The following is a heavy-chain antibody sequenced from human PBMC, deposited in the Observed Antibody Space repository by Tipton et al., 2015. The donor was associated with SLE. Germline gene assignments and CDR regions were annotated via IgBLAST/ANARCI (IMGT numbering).Heavy chain of an antibody. J-gene: IGHJ6*02. Sequence: QLVQSGAEVKKPGASVKVSCKASGYSFYGYYMHWARQAPGQGLEWMGRINPNSGVTNYAQKFQGRVTMTRDTSISTAYMELSRLRSDDTAVYYCARVRYYYGSGTPYYGMDVWGQGTTVTVS. D-gene: IGHD3-10*01. CDR2: INPNSGVT. CDR3: ARVRYYYGSGTPYYGMDV. CDR1: GYSFYGYY. V-gene: IGHV1-2*06.